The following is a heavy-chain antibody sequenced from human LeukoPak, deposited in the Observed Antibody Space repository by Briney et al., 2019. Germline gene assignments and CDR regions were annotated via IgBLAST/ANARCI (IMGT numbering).Heavy chain of an antibody. V-gene: IGHV1-69*13. CDR1: GGTFSSYA. Sequence: SVKVSCKASGGTFSSYAISWVRQAPGQGLEWVGGIIPIFGTANYAQKFQGRVTITADESTSTAYMELSSLRSEDTAVYYCARGRIAARPEGYWGQGTLVTVSS. CDR3: ARGRIAARPEGY. J-gene: IGHJ4*02. CDR2: IIPIFGTA. D-gene: IGHD6-6*01.